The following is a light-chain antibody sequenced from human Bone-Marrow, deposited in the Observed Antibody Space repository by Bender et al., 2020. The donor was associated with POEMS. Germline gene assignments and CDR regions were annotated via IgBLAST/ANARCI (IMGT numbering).Light chain of an antibody. V-gene: IGLV2-14*03. Sequence: QSALTQPASVSGSPGQTITISCTGTWSGSVSWYQQHPGSAPRLIIYDVTNRPSGVSSRLSGSKSGNTASLTISGLQAEDEADYYCSSYTASSILYFFGPGTKVTVL. CDR3: SSYTASSILYF. CDR1: WSGS. CDR2: DVT. J-gene: IGLJ1*01.